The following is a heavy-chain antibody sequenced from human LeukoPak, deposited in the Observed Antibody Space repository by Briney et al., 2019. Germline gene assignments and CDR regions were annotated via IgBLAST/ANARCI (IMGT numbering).Heavy chain of an antibody. V-gene: IGHV1-2*02. J-gene: IGHJ4*02. CDR3: ARAPYVVVPAASNYYFDY. CDR2: INPNSGGT. D-gene: IGHD2-2*01. Sequence: ASVKVSCEASGYTFTGYYMHWVRQAPGQGLEWMGWINPNSGGTNYAQKFQGRVTMTRDTSISTAYMELSRLRSDDTAVYYCARAPYVVVPAASNYYFDYWGQGTLVTVSS. CDR1: GYTFTGYY.